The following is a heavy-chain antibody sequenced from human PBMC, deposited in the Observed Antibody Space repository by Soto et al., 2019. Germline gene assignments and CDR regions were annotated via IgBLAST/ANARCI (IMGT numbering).Heavy chain of an antibody. V-gene: IGHV3-15*01. CDR2: IKSKTDGGTT. CDR3: TTEESGSYSDYYYGMDV. Sequence: GGSLRLSCAASGLTFSNAWMSWVRQAPGKGLEWVGRIKSKTDGGTTDYAAPVKGRFTISRDDSKNTLYLQMNSLKTEDTAVYYCTTEESGSYSDYYYGMDVWGQGTTVTVSS. J-gene: IGHJ6*02. CDR1: GLTFSNAW. D-gene: IGHD1-26*01.